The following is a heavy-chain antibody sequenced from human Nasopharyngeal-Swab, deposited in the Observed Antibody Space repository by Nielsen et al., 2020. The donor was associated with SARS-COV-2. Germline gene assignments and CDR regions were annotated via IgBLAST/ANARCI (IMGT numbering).Heavy chain of an antibody. J-gene: IGHJ4*02. CDR1: GASISSSSYY. Sequence: SETLSLTCTVSGASISSSSYYWDWIRQPPGEGLEWIGSIYYSGSTYYNPSLKSRVTISVDTSKNQFSLKLSSVTAADTAVYYCATHYYDSSGYFQGDYWGQGTLVTVSS. CDR2: IYYSGST. D-gene: IGHD3-22*01. CDR3: ATHYYDSSGYFQGDY. V-gene: IGHV4-39*01.